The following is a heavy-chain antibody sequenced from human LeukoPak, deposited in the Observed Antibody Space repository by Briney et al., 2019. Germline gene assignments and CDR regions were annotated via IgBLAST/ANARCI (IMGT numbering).Heavy chain of an antibody. CDR3: ASRKIRFLASRGAFDI. V-gene: IGHV4-34*01. Sequence: PSETLSLTCAVYGGSFSGYYWGWIRQPPGKGLEWIGEINHSGSTNYNPSLKSRVTISVDTSKNQFSLKLSSVTAADTAVYYCASRKIRFLASRGAFDIWGQGTMVTVSS. CDR1: GGSFSGYY. D-gene: IGHD3-3*01. J-gene: IGHJ3*02. CDR2: INHSGST.